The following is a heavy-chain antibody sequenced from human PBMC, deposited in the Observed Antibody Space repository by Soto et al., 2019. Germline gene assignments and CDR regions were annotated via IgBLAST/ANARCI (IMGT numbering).Heavy chain of an antibody. CDR2: ISYDGSNK. D-gene: IGHD3-3*01. V-gene: IGHV3-30*18. J-gene: IGHJ3*02. CDR3: AKVRSVIFGVVKIWVDAFDI. Sequence: GGSLRLSCAASGFTFSSYGMHWVRQAPGKGLEWVAVISYDGSNKYYADSVKGRFTISRDNSKNTLYPQMNSLRAEDTAVYYCAKVRSVIFGVVKIWVDAFDIWGQGTMVTVSS. CDR1: GFTFSSYG.